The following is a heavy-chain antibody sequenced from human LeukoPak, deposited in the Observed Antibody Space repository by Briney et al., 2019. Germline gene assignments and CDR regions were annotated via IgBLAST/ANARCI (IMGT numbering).Heavy chain of an antibody. D-gene: IGHD6-13*01. CDR1: GGSISSSSYY. CDR2: IYYSGST. J-gene: IGHJ3*02. CDR3: ARRPVGIAAALSGFDI. V-gene: IGHV4-39*01. Sequence: KPSETLSLTFTVSGGSISSSSYYWGWIRQPPGRGLEWIGSIYYSGSTYYNPSLKSRVTISVDTSKNQFSLKLSSVTAADTAVYYCARRPVGIAAALSGFDIWGQGTMVTVSS.